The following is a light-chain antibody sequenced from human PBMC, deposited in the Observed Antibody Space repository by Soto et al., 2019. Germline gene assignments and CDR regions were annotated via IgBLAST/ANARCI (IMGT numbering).Light chain of an antibody. J-gene: IGKJ1*01. V-gene: IGKV1-39*01. Sequence: DIQVTQSPTFLSASVGDRVTITCRVSQSIVTYLNWYLQKPGKAPKLLIYAASNLQSGVPSRFSGSGSGTDFTLTISSLQPEDFATYFCQQSYSTPPWTFGQGTKVAIK. CDR1: QSIVTY. CDR2: AAS. CDR3: QQSYSTPPWT.